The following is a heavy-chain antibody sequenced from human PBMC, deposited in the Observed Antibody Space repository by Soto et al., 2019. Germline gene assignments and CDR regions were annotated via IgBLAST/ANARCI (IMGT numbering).Heavy chain of an antibody. J-gene: IGHJ5*02. D-gene: IGHD3-3*01. CDR2: ISAYNGNT. CDR1: GYTFTSHD. Sequence: GASVKVSCKASGYTFTSHDINWVRQAPGQGLEWMGWISAYNGNTNYAQKLQGRVTMTTDTSTSTAYMELRSLRSDDTAVYYCARGRTLSIFGAVTPDNWFDPWGQGTLVTVSS. V-gene: IGHV1-18*01. CDR3: ARGRTLSIFGAVTPDNWFDP.